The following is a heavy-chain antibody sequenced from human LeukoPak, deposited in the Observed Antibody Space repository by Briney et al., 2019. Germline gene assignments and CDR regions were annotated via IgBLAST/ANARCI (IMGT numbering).Heavy chain of an antibody. CDR2: IYYSGST. CDR1: GGSISSGGYY. Sequence: SETLSLTCTVSGGSISSGGYYWSWIRQHPGKGLEWIGYIYYSGSTYYNPSLKSRVTISVDTSKNQFSLKLSSVTAADTAVYYCARTYYDFWSGYHQGNWFDPWGQGTLVTVSS. V-gene: IGHV4-31*03. D-gene: IGHD3-3*01. CDR3: ARTYYDFWSGYHQGNWFDP. J-gene: IGHJ5*02.